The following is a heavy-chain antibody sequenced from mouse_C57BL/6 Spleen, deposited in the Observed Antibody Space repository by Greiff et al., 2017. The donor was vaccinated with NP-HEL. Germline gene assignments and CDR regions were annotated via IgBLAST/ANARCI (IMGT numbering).Heavy chain of an antibody. D-gene: IGHD2-3*01. CDR2: IDPSDSYT. V-gene: IGHV1-50*01. Sequence: QVQLKQPGAELVKPGASVKLSCKASGYTFTSYWMQWVKQRPGQGLEWIGEIDPSDSYTNYNQKFKGKATLTVDTSSSTAYMQLSSLTSEDSAVYYCARRWEYDGYFFDYWGQGTTLTVSS. J-gene: IGHJ2*01. CDR3: ARRWEYDGYFFDY. CDR1: GYTFTSYW.